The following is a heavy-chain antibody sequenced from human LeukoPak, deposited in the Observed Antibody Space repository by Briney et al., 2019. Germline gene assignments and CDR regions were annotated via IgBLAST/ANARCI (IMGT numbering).Heavy chain of an antibody. D-gene: IGHD1-7*01. CDR1: GFTFSDYY. V-gene: IGHV4-4*07. CDR2: IYTTGST. CDR3: ECGYDWNYIFAH. Sequence: PAESQTLSCAASGFTFSDYYMSWIRQPPGKGLEWIGRIYTTGSTNYNPSLKSRVTISVDTSKNQFSLKLSSVTAPDTPVYYFECGYDWNYIFAHWGQGTLVTVSS. J-gene: IGHJ4*02.